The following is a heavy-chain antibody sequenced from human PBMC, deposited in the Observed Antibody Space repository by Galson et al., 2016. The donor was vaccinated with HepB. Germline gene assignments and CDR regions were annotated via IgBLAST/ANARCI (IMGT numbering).Heavy chain of an antibody. CDR1: GGSMSGYY. Sequence: ETLSLTCTISGGSMSGYYWSWIRQPPGKGLEWIGHIFYSGSTNYNPSLKNRVTISVDASKNQFSLKVTSLTAADTAVYYCARHQKLYGDFRFTSYFDYWGQGTLVTVSS. CDR2: IFYSGST. J-gene: IGHJ4*02. V-gene: IGHV4-59*01. D-gene: IGHD4-17*01. CDR3: ARHQKLYGDFRFTSYFDY.